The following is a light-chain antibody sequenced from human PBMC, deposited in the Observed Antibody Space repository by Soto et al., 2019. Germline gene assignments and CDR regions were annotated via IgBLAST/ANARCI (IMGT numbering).Light chain of an antibody. V-gene: IGKV1-39*01. J-gene: IGKJ1*01. Sequence: DIQMTQSPFSLSASVGDRVTITCRASQSISTYLNWYQQKPGKAPKLLIYGASTLQSGVPSRFSGSGSGTDFTLMISSLQPEDFATYYCQQSSSIPRTFGEGTKVDVK. CDR3: QQSSSIPRT. CDR1: QSISTY. CDR2: GAS.